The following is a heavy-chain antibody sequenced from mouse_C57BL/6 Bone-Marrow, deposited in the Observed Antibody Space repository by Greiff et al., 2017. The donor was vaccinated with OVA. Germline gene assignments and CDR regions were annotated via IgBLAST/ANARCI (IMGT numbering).Heavy chain of an antibody. CDR1: GYTFTSYT. D-gene: IGHD2-3*01. CDR3: ARSGDGYYNY. J-gene: IGHJ2*01. Sequence: VQGVESGAELARPGASVKMSCKASGYTFTSYTMHWVKQRPGQGLEWIGYINPSSGYTKYNQKFKDKATLTADKSSSTAYMQLSSLTSEDSAVYYCARSGDGYYNYWGQGTTLTVSS. CDR2: INPSSGYT. V-gene: IGHV1-4*01.